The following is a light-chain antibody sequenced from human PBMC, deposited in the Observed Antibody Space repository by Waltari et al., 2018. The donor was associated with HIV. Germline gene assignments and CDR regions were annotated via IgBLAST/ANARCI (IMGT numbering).Light chain of an antibody. CDR3: QSTDNLGTWG. CDR2: KNT. V-gene: IGLV3-25*03. CDR1: SLTKPS. J-gene: IGLJ2*01. Sequence: SSELAQAPSVSVSPGQTATITCSGNSLTKPSFSWYRLKPGQAPVLVSLKNTERPSGMPPGVAGSASGTTVALTITGVQPEDEALYYWQSTDNLGTWGFGGGTKLTVL.